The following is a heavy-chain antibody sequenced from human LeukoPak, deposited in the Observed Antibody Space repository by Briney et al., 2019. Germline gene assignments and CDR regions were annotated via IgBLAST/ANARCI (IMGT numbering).Heavy chain of an antibody. CDR1: SFTLGDWY. V-gene: IGHV3-11*01. CDR2: ISNSGFAT. D-gene: IGHD3-16*01. J-gene: IGHJ6*03. Sequence: PGGSLRLSCTASSFTLGDWYMSWIRQAPEKGLEWVSYISNSGFATYYADSVKGRFTVSRDNAKNSLFLQMDSLRAEDTAVYFCARDFRNLGMDVWGKGTTVTVSS. CDR3: ARDFRNLGMDV.